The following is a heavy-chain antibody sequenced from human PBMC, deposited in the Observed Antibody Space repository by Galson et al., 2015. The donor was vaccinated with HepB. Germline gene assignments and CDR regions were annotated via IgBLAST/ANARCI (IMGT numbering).Heavy chain of an antibody. CDR1: GGSISSGGYS. D-gene: IGHD3-3*01. V-gene: IGHV4-30-2*01. CDR2: IYHGGST. CDR3: ATYSLEYLFDY. Sequence: TLSLTCAVSGGSISSGGYSWSWIRQPPGKGLEWIGYIYHGGSTYYNPSLKSRVTISVDRSKNQFSLKLSSVTAADTAVYYCATYSLEYLFDYWGQGTLVTVSS. J-gene: IGHJ4*02.